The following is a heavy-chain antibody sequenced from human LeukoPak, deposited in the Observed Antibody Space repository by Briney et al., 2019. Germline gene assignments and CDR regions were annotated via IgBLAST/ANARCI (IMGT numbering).Heavy chain of an antibody. Sequence: KPSETLSLTCTVSGYSISSGYYWGWIRQPPGKGLEWIGSIYHSGSTYYNPSLKSRVTISVDTSKNQFSLKLSSVTAADTAAYYCAREGITMIKAPVAFDIWGQGTMVTVSS. CDR3: AREGITMIKAPVAFDI. V-gene: IGHV4-38-2*02. CDR1: GYSISSGYY. D-gene: IGHD3-22*01. CDR2: IYHSGST. J-gene: IGHJ3*02.